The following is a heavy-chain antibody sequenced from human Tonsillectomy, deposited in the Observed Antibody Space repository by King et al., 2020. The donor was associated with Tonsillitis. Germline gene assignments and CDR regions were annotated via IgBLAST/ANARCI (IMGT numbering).Heavy chain of an antibody. V-gene: IGHV3-53*01. CDR1: GFTVSANY. Sequence: VQLVESGGGLIQPGGSLRLSCAASGFTVSANYMTWVRQAPGKGLEWISIIYSGGSTYYADSVQGRFTISRDHSKNTLYLQMNSLKADDSAVYFCARILGIAYFDYWGQGTLVTVSS. CDR3: ARILGIAYFDY. J-gene: IGHJ4*02. D-gene: IGHD2-15*01. CDR2: IYSGGST.